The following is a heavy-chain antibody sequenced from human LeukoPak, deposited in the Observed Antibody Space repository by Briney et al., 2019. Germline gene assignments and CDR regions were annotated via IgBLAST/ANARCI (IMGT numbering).Heavy chain of an antibody. Sequence: GGSLRLSCAASGFTFSTYTMYWVRHPPGKRLEWVSIIGNNGGGIHYADSVRGRFTISRDNSKNTLYVQMNSLRDEDTAVYYCAKDQRWESPHYLDSWGQGTLVTVSS. D-gene: IGHD1-26*01. J-gene: IGHJ4*02. CDR2: IGNNGGGI. CDR1: GFTFSTYT. V-gene: IGHV3-23*01. CDR3: AKDQRWESPHYLDS.